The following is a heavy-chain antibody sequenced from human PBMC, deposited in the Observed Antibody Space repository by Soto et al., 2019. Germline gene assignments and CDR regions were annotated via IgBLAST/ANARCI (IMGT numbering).Heavy chain of an antibody. V-gene: IGHV1-3*01. Sequence: QVQLVQSGAEVKKPGASVKVSCKASGYTFTSYAMHWVRQAPGQRLEWMGWINASNGNTKYSQKFQGRVTITRDTAASTANRELRSPSAGDTALYYCAGVPGYSNGDLWGRGTLVTIS. CDR3: AGVPGYSNGDL. J-gene: IGHJ2*01. CDR1: GYTFTSYA. D-gene: IGHD2-21*01. CDR2: INASNGNT.